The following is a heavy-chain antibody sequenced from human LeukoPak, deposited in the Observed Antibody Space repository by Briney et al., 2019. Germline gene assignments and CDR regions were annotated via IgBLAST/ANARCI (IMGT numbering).Heavy chain of an antibody. V-gene: IGHV3-11*01. CDR1: GYTFSDYY. D-gene: IGHD3/OR15-3a*01. CDR2: ISSSSSTI. J-gene: IGHJ3*02. Sequence: PGGSLRLSCAASGYTFSDYYMSWVRQAPGKGLEWLSYISSSSSTIFYADSVRGRFTISRDNAKKSLYLQMNTLRAEDTAVYYCAREWTHDAFDIWGQGTMVTVFS. CDR3: AREWTHDAFDI.